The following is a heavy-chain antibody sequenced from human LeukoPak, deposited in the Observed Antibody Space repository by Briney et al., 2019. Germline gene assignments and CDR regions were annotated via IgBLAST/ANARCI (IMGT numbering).Heavy chain of an antibody. CDR1: GFAFSSYA. Sequence: PGGSLRLSCAASGFAFSSYAISWVRQAPGKGLEWVSSISGCGGSKYYADSVKGRFTTSRDNSKNTLYLQMNSLRAEDTAVYYCARDLSSSNDYWGQGTLVTVSS. V-gene: IGHV3-23*01. J-gene: IGHJ4*02. CDR2: ISGCGGSK. CDR3: ARDLSSSNDY. D-gene: IGHD2-2*01.